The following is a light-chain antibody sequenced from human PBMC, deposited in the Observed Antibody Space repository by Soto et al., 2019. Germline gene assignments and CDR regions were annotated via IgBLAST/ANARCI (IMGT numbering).Light chain of an antibody. Sequence: QSALTQPRSVSGSPGQSITISCTGTSSDVGGYNYVSWYRQHPGKAPKLMIYDVSKRPSGVPDRFSGSKSGNTASLTISVLQAEEEADYYCCSSAGSYTHYVFGTGTKLTVL. J-gene: IGLJ1*01. CDR3: CSSAGSYTHYV. CDR1: SSDVGGYNY. CDR2: DVS. V-gene: IGLV2-11*01.